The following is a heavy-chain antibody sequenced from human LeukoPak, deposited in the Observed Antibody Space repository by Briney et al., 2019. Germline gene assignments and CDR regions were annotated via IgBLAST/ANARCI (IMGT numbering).Heavy chain of an antibody. J-gene: IGHJ6*03. V-gene: IGHV3-30-3*01. CDR3: TSWLVVVPAAILGPMIYYMDV. D-gene: IGHD2-2*02. CDR2: ISYDGSNK. Sequence: GGSLRLSCAASGFTFSSYAMHWVRQAPGKGLEWVAVISYDGSNKYYADSVKGRFTISRDNSKNTLYLQMNSLKTEDTAVYYCTSWLVVVPAAILGPMIYYMDVWGKGTTVTVSS. CDR1: GFTFSSYA.